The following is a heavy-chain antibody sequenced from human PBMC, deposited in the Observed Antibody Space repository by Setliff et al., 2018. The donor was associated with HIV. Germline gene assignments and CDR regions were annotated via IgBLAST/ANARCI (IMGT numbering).Heavy chain of an antibody. V-gene: IGHV4-34*01. CDR2: INQSGGI. J-gene: IGHJ3*02. CDR1: GGSFSGYY. D-gene: IGHD5-12*01. Sequence: SETLSLTCAASGGSFSGYYWSWIRQPPGTGLEWIGEINQSGGINYNPSLKSRVTISIDTFKNQFSMKLYSVTAADTAVYYCATASGYDLFMGAFDIWGQGTMVTVSS. CDR3: ATASGYDLFMGAFDI.